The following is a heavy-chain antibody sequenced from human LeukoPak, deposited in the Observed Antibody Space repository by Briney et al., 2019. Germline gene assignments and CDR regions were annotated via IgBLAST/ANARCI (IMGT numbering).Heavy chain of an antibody. CDR2: INPSGGST. Sequence: ASVKVSCKASGYTFTSYYMHWVRQAPGQGLEWMGIINPSGGSTSYAQKFQGRVTMTRDTSTSTVYMELSSLRSEDTAVYYCARAPSSSWYDYNLDYWGQGTLVTVSS. J-gene: IGHJ4*02. CDR3: ARAPSSSWYDYNLDY. D-gene: IGHD6-13*01. V-gene: IGHV1-46*01. CDR1: GYTFTSYY.